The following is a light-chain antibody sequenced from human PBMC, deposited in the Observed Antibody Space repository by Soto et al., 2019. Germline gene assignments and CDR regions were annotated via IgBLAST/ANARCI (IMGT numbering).Light chain of an antibody. J-gene: IGKJ2*01. CDR1: QSVSSN. V-gene: IGKV3-15*01. Sequence: EIVMTQSPATLSVSPGERATLSCRASQSVSSNLAWYQQKPGQAPRLLIYGGSTRATGIPARFSGSGSGTAFTLPISTLQSEDFAVYYCQQYNNWPSYTFGQGTQVDIK. CDR2: GGS. CDR3: QQYNNWPSYT.